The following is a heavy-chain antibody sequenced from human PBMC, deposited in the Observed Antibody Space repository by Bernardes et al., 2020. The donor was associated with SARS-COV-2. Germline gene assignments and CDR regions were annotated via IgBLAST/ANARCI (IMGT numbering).Heavy chain of an antibody. CDR3: ANLPIRAYCSSTSCIVY. J-gene: IGHJ4*02. Sequence: SVEVSCKASGYTFTGYYIHWVRQAPGQGLEWVGWINPNSGGTNYAQKFQGRVTMTRDTSISTAYMELSRLRSDDTAVYYCANLPIRAYCSSTSCIVYWGQGTLVTVSS. D-gene: IGHD2-2*01. V-gene: IGHV1-2*02. CDR2: INPNSGGT. CDR1: GYTFTGYY.